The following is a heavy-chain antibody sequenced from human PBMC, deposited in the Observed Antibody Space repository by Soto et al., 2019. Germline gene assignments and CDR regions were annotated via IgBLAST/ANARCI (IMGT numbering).Heavy chain of an antibody. D-gene: IGHD6-13*01. V-gene: IGHV4-59*08. CDR3: ARHSSSWPIFDY. CDR2: IYYSGSS. J-gene: IGHJ4*02. CDR1: GGSIGNSY. Sequence: SETLSLTCTVSGGSIGNSYWSWIRQSPGKGLEWIGYIYYSGSSNYNPSIKSRVSISVDTSKNQFSLKLSSVTAADTAVYYCARHSSSWPIFDYWGQGTLVTVS.